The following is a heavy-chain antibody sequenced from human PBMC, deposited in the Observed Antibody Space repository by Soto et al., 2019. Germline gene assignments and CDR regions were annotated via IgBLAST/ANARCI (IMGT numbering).Heavy chain of an antibody. Sequence: SETLSLTCAVSGGSISSHYWGWIRQPPGKGLEWIGYISYSGSPTYNPSLMSRVTISLYTSKNQLSLRVSSVTAADTAVYYCARDYGAGGSYYYDMDDWGKGTTGTAP. V-gene: IGHV4-59*08. CDR3: ARDYGAGGSYYYDMDD. D-gene: IGHD3-16*01. J-gene: IGHJ6*03. CDR1: GGSISSHY. CDR2: ISYSGSP.